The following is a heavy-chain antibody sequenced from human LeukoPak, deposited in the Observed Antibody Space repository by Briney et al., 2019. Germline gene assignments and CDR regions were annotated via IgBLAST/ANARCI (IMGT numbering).Heavy chain of an antibody. D-gene: IGHD2-2*01. Sequence: AGGSLRLSCAASGFTVSSNYMSWVRQAPGKGLEWVSVIYSGGSTYYADSVKGRFTISRDNSKNTLYLQMNSLRAEDTAVYYCAREEVVVPAARGAFDIWGQGTMVTVSS. CDR1: GFTVSSNY. J-gene: IGHJ3*02. V-gene: IGHV3-53*01. CDR3: AREEVVVPAARGAFDI. CDR2: IYSGGST.